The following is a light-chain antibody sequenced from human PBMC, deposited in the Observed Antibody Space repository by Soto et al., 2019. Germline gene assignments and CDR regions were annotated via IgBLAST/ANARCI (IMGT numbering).Light chain of an antibody. J-gene: IGKJ5*01. V-gene: IGKV1-12*01. CDR2: AAS. Sequence: DIQMTQSPSTVSASVGDRVTITCRASQNIISWLAWYQQQPGRAPKLLISAASILQSGVPSRFSGSGSGTDFTLTTNSLQPEDFETYYCQQAYGFPVTFGQGTRLEIK. CDR3: QQAYGFPVT. CDR1: QNIISW.